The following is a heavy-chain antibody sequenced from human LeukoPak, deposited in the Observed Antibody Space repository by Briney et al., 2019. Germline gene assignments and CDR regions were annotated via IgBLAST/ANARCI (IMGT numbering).Heavy chain of an antibody. V-gene: IGHV1-2*02. CDR2: INPNSGGT. Sequence: AASVKVSCKASGYTFTGYYMHWVRQAPGQGLEWMGWINPNSGGTNYAQKFQGRVTMTRDTSISTAYMELSRLRSDDTAVYYCARGTAMVRGVIPFDYWGQGTLVTVSS. CDR1: GYTFTGYY. D-gene: IGHD3-10*01. CDR3: ARGTAMVRGVIPFDY. J-gene: IGHJ4*02.